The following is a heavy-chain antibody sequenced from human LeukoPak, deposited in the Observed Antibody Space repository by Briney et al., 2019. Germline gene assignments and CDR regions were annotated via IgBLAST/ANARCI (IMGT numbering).Heavy chain of an antibody. D-gene: IGHD5-24*01. J-gene: IGHJ4*02. CDR1: GYTFTGYY. CDR3: ARDRQRRDGLDY. Sequence: ASVKVSCKASGYTFTGYYMHWVRPAPGQGLEWMGWINPNSGGTNYAQKFQGRVTMTRDTSISTAYMELSRLRSDDTAVYYCARDRQRRDGLDYWGQGTLVTVSS. V-gene: IGHV1-2*02. CDR2: INPNSGGT.